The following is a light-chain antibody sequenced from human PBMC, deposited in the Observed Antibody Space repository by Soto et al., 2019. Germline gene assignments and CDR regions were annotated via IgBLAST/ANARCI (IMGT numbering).Light chain of an antibody. J-gene: IGLJ1*01. V-gene: IGLV2-23*02. CDR2: EVT. Sequence: QSALTQPASVSGSPGQPITIPCTGTSGDVGSYNLVSWYQQHPGKAPKLMIYEVTERPSGVSNRFSGSKSGNTASLTISGLQPEDEADYYCCSYAGNSEVFGTGTKVTVL. CDR3: CSYAGNSEV. CDR1: SGDVGSYNL.